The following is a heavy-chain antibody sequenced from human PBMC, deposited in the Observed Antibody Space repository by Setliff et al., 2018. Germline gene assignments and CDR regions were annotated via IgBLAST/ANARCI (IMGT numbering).Heavy chain of an antibody. CDR3: ARGGYNGYAVFDD. Sequence: SETLSLTCTVSGYSISSGYYWSWIRQPPGKGLEWIGNIYYTGSPSYSPSLGSRGTISVDTSKNKFSLSLSSVTAADTAVYYCARGGYNGYAVFDDWGQGALVTVSS. CDR2: IYYTGSP. CDR1: GYSISSGYY. V-gene: IGHV4-38-2*02. D-gene: IGHD5-12*01. J-gene: IGHJ4*02.